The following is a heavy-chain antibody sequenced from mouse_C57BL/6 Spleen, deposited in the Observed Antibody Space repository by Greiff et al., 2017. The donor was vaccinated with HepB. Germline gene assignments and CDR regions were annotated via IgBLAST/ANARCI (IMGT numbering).Heavy chain of an antibody. D-gene: IGHD4-1*01. CDR1: GYSFTGYY. CDR2: INPSTGGT. CDR3: ARFDWAWFAY. V-gene: IGHV1-42*01. J-gene: IGHJ3*01. Sequence: EVQLQQSGPELVKPGASVKISCKASGYSFTGYYMNWVKQSPEKSLEWIGEINPSTGGTTYNQKFKAKATLTVDKSSSTAYMQLKSLTSEDSAVYYCARFDWAWFAYWGQGTLVTVSA.